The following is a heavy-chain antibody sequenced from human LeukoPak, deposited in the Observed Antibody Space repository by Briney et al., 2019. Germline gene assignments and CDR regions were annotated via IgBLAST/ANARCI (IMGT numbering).Heavy chain of an antibody. V-gene: IGHV3-21*01. CDR2: ITISSSYV. CDR3: ARYCSSTSCHYYYYYYMDV. Sequence: GGSLRLSCEASGFTFSSYNMNWVRQAPGKRLEWVSSITISSSYVFYADSVKGRFTISRDNAKNSLYLQMNSLRAEDTAVYYCARYCSSTSCHYYYYYYMDVWGKGTTVTVSS. CDR1: GFTFSSYN. D-gene: IGHD2-2*01. J-gene: IGHJ6*03.